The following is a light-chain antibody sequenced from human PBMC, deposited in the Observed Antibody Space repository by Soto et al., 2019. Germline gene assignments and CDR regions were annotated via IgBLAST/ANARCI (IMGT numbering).Light chain of an antibody. J-gene: IGLJ1*01. CDR3: SSYTGTSTQV. CDR1: SSDVGSHNY. Sequence: QSALTQPASVSGSPGQSITISCTGTSSDVGSHNYVSWYQQHPGKAPKLMIYEVSNRPSGVSNRFSGAKSGSTASLTISGLRTEDEANYYCSSYTGTSTQVFGTGTKVTVL. CDR2: EVS. V-gene: IGLV2-14*01.